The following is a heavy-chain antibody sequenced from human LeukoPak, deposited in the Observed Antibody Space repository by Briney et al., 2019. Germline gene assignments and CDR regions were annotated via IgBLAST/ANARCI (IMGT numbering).Heavy chain of an antibody. J-gene: IGHJ3*02. D-gene: IGHD3-3*01. Sequence: ASVKVSCKASGYTFTSYDINWVRQGTGEGREWMGWMNPNSGNTGYAQKLQGRVTMTTETSTSTAYMELSSVRSDDTAVYYCARKTILAVDAFDIWGQGTMVTVSS. CDR3: ARKTILAVDAFDI. V-gene: IGHV1-8*01. CDR1: GYTFTSYD. CDR2: MNPNSGNT.